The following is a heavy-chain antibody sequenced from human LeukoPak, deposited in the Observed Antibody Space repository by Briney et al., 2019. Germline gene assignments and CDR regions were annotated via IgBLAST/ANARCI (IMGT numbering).Heavy chain of an antibody. D-gene: IGHD2-21*02. CDR1: GGSFSGYY. CDR3: AYHLLLAYCGGDCYGPRTEDWFDP. J-gene: IGHJ5*02. CDR2: INHSGST. Sequence: SETLSLTCAVYGGSFSGYYWSWIRQPPGKGLEWIGEINHSGSTNYNPSLTSRVTISVDTSKSQFSLKLSSVTAADTAVYYCAYHLLLAYCGGDCYGPRTEDWFDPWGQGTLVTVSS. V-gene: IGHV4-34*01.